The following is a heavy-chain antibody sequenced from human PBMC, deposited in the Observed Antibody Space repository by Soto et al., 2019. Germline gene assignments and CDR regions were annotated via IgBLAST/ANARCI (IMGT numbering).Heavy chain of an antibody. V-gene: IGHV1-3*01. Sequence: ASVKVSCKASGYTFTSYAMHWVRQAPGQRLEWMGWINAGNGNTKHSQKFQGRVTITRDTSASTAYMELSSLRSEDTAVYYCARDYYYYYMDVWGKGTTVTVSS. CDR2: INAGNGNT. CDR1: GYTFTSYA. J-gene: IGHJ6*03. CDR3: ARDYYYYYMDV.